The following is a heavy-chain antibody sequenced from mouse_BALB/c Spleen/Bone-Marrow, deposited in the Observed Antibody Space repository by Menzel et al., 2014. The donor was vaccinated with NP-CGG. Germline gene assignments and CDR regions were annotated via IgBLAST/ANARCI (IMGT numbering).Heavy chain of an antibody. CDR1: GYTFTSYY. CDR3: AREANWNFDY. D-gene: IGHD4-1*01. CDR2: IYPGNVNT. V-gene: IGHV1S56*01. J-gene: IGHJ2*01. Sequence: VQLQQSGPELVKPGASVRISCKAAGYTFTSYYIHWVKQRPGQGLQWIGWIYPGNVNTKNNEKFKGKATLTADKSSSTAYIQLSSLTSEDSAVYFCAREANWNFDYWGQGTTLTVSS.